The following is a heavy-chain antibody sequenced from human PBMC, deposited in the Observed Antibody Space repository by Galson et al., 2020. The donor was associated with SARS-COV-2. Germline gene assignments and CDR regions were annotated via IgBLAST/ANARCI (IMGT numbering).Heavy chain of an antibody. CDR3: ARDSREGVQGVIRLGDWFDP. V-gene: IGHV4-39*07. D-gene: IGHD3-10*01. Sequence: SETLSLTCTVSGGSISSSSYYWGWIRQPPGKGLEWIGSIYYSGSTYYNPSLKSRVTISVDTSKNQFSLKLSSVTAADTAVYYCARDSREGVQGVIRLGDWFDPWGQGTLVTVSS. CDR2: IYYSGST. CDR1: GGSISSSSYY. J-gene: IGHJ5*02.